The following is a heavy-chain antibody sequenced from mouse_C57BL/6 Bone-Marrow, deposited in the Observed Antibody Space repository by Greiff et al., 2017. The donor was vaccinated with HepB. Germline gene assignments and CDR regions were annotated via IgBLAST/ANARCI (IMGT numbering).Heavy chain of an antibody. CDR2: IYPGDGDT. Sequence: VQLQQSDAELVKPGASVKISCKASGYAFSSSWMNWVKQRPGKGLEWIGRIYPGDGDTNYNGKFKGKATLTADKSSSTAYMQLSSLTSEDSAVYFCAVYGNYDYWGQGTTLTVSS. CDR1: GYAFSSSW. D-gene: IGHD2-1*01. CDR3: AVYGNYDY. J-gene: IGHJ2*01. V-gene: IGHV1-82*01.